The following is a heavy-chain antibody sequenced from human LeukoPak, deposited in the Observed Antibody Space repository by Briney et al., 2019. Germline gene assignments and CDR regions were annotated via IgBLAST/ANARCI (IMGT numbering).Heavy chain of an antibody. J-gene: IGHJ5*02. V-gene: IGHV3-23*01. CDR3: ASNPYSNYDGNWFDP. CDR1: GFTFSSYA. D-gene: IGHD4-11*01. CDR2: ISGSGGST. Sequence: AGGSLRLSCAASGFTFSSYAMSWVRQAPGKGLEWVSAISGSGGSTYYADSVKGRFTISRDNSKNTLYLQMNSLRAEDTAVYYCASNPYSNYDGNWFDPWGQGTLVTVSS.